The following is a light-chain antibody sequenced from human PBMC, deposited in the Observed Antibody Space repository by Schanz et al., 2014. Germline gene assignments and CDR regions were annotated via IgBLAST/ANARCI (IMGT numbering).Light chain of an antibody. CDR2: DVG. CDR1: RSDVGNYNY. J-gene: IGLJ1*01. Sequence: QSALTQPASVSGSPGQSITISCTGTRSDVGNYNYVSWYQQHPGKAPKVMIYDVGNRPSGVSDRFSGSKSGNTASLTISGLQAEDEGDYFCSSQTSGNTPYVFGTGTKLTVL. V-gene: IGLV2-14*01. CDR3: SSQTSGNTPYV.